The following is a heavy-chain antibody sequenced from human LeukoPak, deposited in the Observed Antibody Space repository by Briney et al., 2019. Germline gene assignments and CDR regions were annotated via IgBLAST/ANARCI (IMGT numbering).Heavy chain of an antibody. CDR2: IYSGGST. J-gene: IGHJ4*02. V-gene: IGHV3-66*01. D-gene: IGHD3-10*01. CDR1: GFTVSSNY. Sequence: GGSLRLSCAASGFTVSSNYMSWVRQAPGKGLEWVSVIYSGGSTYYADSVKGRFTISRDNSKNTLYLQMGSLRAEDMAVYYCARDDTETYGSGKWFDYWGQGTLVTVSS. CDR3: ARDDTETYGSGKWFDY.